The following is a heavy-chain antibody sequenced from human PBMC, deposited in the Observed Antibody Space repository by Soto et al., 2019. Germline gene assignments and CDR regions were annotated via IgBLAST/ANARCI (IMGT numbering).Heavy chain of an antibody. J-gene: IGHJ4*02. CDR1: GFTFSSGSYA. D-gene: IGHD3-10*01. V-gene: IGHV3-23*01. Sequence: EVQLLESGGGCIQPGGSLTLSCAASGFTFSSGSYAMSWVRQAPGKGLEWVSTLSDSTYYADSVQGRFTISGDNSKNTLYLQMNTLRAEDTAVYYCARSLAPGSHYFGYWGQGTLVTVSS. CDR2: LSDST. CDR3: ARSLAPGSHYFGY.